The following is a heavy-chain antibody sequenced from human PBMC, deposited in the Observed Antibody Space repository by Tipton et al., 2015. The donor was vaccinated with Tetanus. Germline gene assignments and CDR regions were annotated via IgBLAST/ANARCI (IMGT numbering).Heavy chain of an antibody. V-gene: IGHV4-59*02. Sequence: TLSLTCSVSGDSGSRHYWSWIRQPPGKGLEWIGEIYHSGTTNYNPSLKSRVTMSVDNSKNQFSLKLNSVTAADTAVYYCARESITIFGVVSIGYWGQGTLVTVSS. J-gene: IGHJ4*02. CDR2: IYHSGTT. CDR1: GDSGSRHY. D-gene: IGHD3-3*01. CDR3: ARESITIFGVVSIGY.